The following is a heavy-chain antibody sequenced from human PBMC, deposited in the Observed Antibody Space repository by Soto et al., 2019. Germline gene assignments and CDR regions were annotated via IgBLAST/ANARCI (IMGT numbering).Heavy chain of an antibody. CDR3: ATGSYGDNDWMDWFDP. Sequence: GGSLRLSCAASGFSFSGSALHWVRQASGKGLEWVGRIRTKTNNYATSYAASVKGRFTISRDDSENTAFLQLNSLETEDTAVYFCATGSYGDNDWMDWFDPWGQGTLVTVSS. V-gene: IGHV3-73*01. D-gene: IGHD4-17*01. CDR1: GFSFSGSA. CDR2: IRTKTNNYAT. J-gene: IGHJ5*02.